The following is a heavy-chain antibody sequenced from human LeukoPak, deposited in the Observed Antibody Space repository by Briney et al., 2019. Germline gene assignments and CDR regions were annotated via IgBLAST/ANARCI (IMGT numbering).Heavy chain of an antibody. V-gene: IGHV3-13*04. CDR3: ASGSRYDILTGYQTYYFDY. J-gene: IGHJ4*02. Sequence: GGSLRLSCAASGFTFSSYDMHWVRQATGKGLEWVSAIGTAGDTYYPDSVKGRFTISRENAKNSLYLQMNSLRAGDTAVYYCASGSRYDILTGYQTYYFDYWGQGTLVTVSS. CDR1: GFTFSSYD. CDR2: IGTAGDT. D-gene: IGHD3-9*01.